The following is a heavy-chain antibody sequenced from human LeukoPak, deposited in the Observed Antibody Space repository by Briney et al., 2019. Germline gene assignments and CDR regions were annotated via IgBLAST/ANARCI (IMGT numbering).Heavy chain of an antibody. CDR3: ARTPSRGGFDV. Sequence: SETLSLTCSVSGGSINSYYWSWIRQPPGKGLEWIAYIHYTGSTNYHPSLKSRVTISVDTSKNQFSLNLSSVNAADTAVYYFARTPSRGGFDVWGQGTTVTVSS. CDR1: GGSINSYY. J-gene: IGHJ6*02. CDR2: IHYTGST. V-gene: IGHV4-59*01.